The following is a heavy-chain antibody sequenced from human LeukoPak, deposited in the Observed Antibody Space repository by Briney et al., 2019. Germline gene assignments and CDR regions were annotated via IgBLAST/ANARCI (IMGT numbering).Heavy chain of an antibody. D-gene: IGHD3-10*01. CDR2: ISAYNGNT. CDR1: GYTFTSYG. V-gene: IGHV1-18*01. CDR3: ARVWYYGSGGYARFDY. J-gene: IGHJ4*02. Sequence: GASVKVSCKASGYTFTSYGISWVRQAPGQGLEWMGWISAYNGNTNYAQKLQGRVTMTTDTSTSTAYMELRSLRSDDTAVYYCARVWYYGSGGYARFDYWGQGTLVTVSS.